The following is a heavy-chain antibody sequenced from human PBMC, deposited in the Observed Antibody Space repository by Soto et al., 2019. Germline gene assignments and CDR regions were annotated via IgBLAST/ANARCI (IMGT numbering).Heavy chain of an antibody. CDR3: ARPLRIAATNIGVNAMDV. Sequence: PSETLSLTCTVSGGSISSTSYSWGWIRQPPGKGLEWIGSIYYSGSTYYNQSLKSRVTISVDTSKNQFSLKLSSVTAADTALYYCARPLRIAATNIGVNAMDVWGQGTTVTVSS. D-gene: IGHD6-13*01. CDR2: IYYSGST. V-gene: IGHV4-39*01. CDR1: GGSISSTSYS. J-gene: IGHJ6*02.